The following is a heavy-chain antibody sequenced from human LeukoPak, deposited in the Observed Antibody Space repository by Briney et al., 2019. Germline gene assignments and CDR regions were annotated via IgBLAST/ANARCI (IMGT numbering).Heavy chain of an antibody. CDR2: ISSSSGYI. CDR1: GFTFSSYN. V-gene: IGHV3-21*01. J-gene: IGHJ5*02. CDR3: ARDLGQYYDTSDNWFDP. D-gene: IGHD3-22*01. Sequence: GGSLRLSCAASGFTFSSYNMNWARQAPGKGLEWVSSISSSSGYIYYADSVMGRFTISRDNAKNSLYLQMNSLRAEDTAVYYCARDLGQYYDTSDNWFDPWGQGTLVTVSS.